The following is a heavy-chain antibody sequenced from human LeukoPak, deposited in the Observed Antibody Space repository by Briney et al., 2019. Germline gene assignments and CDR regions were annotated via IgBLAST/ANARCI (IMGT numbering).Heavy chain of an antibody. CDR1: GFSFNSHG. D-gene: IGHD3-10*01. J-gene: IGHJ4*02. Sequence: GGSLRLSCAASGFSFNSHGMNWVRQAPGKGLEWVSSISKSGTYIYYADSVRGRFTISRDNANNSLYLQMNSLRGEDTAMYYCARGSGTHFWGQGTRVTVSS. CDR2: ISKSGTYI. V-gene: IGHV3-21*01. CDR3: ARGSGTHF.